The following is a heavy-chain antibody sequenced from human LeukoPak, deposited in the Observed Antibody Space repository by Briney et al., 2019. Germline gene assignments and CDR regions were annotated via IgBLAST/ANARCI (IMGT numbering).Heavy chain of an antibody. CDR1: GGSISSYY. J-gene: IGHJ6*03. V-gene: IGHV4-59*12. CDR2: IYYSGST. Sequence: SETLSLTCTVSGGSISSYYWSWIRQPPGKGLEWIGYIYYSGSTNYNPSLKSRVTISVDTSKNQFSLKLSSVTAADTAVYYCARGNLVRGVIPYYYYYMDVWGKGTTVTISS. D-gene: IGHD3-10*01. CDR3: ARGNLVRGVIPYYYYYMDV.